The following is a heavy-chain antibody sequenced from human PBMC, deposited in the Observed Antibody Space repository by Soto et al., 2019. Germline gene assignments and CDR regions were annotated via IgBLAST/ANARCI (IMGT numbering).Heavy chain of an antibody. V-gene: IGHV1-2*04. CDR2: INPNSGGT. CDR1: GYTFTDYY. J-gene: IGHJ4*02. Sequence: GASVKVSCKASGYTFTDYYIHWVRQAPGQGLEWMGWINPNSGGTNYAQKFQGWVTMTRDTSISTAYMELSRLRSDDTAIYYCARDPRKFGKYVFDFWGQGTLVTVS. CDR3: ARDPRKFGKYVFDF. D-gene: IGHD3-10*01.